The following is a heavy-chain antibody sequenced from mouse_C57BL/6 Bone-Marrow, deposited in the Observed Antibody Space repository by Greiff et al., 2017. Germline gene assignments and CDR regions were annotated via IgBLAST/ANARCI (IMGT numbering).Heavy chain of an antibody. CDR2: ISYDGSN. V-gene: IGHV3-6*01. J-gene: IGHJ1*03. CDR3: AREEVTTVVYWYFDV. Sequence: EVQRVESGPGLVKPSQSLSLTCSVTGYSITSGYYWNWIRQFPGNKLEWMGYISYDGSNNYNPSLKNRISITRDTSKNQFFLKLNSVTTEDTATYYCAREEVTTVVYWYFDVWGTGTTVTVSS. D-gene: IGHD1-1*01. CDR1: GYSITSGYY.